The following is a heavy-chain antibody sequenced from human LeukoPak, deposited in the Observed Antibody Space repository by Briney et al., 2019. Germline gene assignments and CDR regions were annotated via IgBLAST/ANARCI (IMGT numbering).Heavy chain of an antibody. J-gene: IGHJ4*02. CDR2: IRRTAYGAPT. Sequence: GGSLRLSCAVSGLPLSDAWMNWVRQAPGKGLEWVGRIRRTAYGAPTDYAAPVKGRFIITRDDSRNMLYLQMNSLKTEDTAVYFCTSGFSVAWHDHYWGPGTLVIVSS. CDR3: TSGFSVAWHDHY. V-gene: IGHV3-15*07. CDR1: GLPLSDAW. D-gene: IGHD5/OR15-5a*01.